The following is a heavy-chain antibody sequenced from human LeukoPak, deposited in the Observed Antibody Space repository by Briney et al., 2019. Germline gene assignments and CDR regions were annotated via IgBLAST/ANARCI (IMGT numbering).Heavy chain of an antibody. CDR1: GFTVSSNY. D-gene: IGHD5-24*01. CDR2: IYSGGST. J-gene: IGHJ4*02. Sequence: GGSLRLSCAASGFTVSSNYMSWVRQAPGKGLEWVSVIYSGGSTYYADSVKGRFTISRDNAKNSLYLQMNSLRAGDTAVYYCASAKVEMATITGFDYWGQGTLVTVSS. CDR3: ASAKVEMATITGFDY. V-gene: IGHV3-53*01.